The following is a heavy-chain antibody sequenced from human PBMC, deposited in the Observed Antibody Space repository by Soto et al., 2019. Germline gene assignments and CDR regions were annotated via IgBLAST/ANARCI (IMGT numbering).Heavy chain of an antibody. CDR2: IRSKAYGGTT. CDR3: SREDITGWYNAFDV. Sequence: PGGSLRLSCTTSGFTFGEYHMSWVRQAPGKGLEWVGFIRSKAYGGTTEYAASVKGRFTISRDDSKSVVYLQMNSLENEDTAVYSCSREDITGWYNAFDVWGQGTMVTVSS. D-gene: IGHD6-19*01. J-gene: IGHJ3*01. CDR1: GFTFGEYH. V-gene: IGHV3-49*04.